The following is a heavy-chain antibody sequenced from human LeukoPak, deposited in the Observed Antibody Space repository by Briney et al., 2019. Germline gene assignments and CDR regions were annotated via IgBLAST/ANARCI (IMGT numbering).Heavy chain of an antibody. V-gene: IGHV1-2*02. CDR2: INPNSGGT. J-gene: IGHJ5*02. CDR3: ARGRIVVVPAAIGGWFDP. D-gene: IGHD2-2*02. Sequence: ASVKVSCKASGYTFTGYYMHWVRQAPGQGLEWMGWINPNSGGTNYAQKFQGRVTMTRDTSISTAYMELSRLRSGDTAVYYCARGRIVVVPAAIGGWFDPWGQGTLVTVSS. CDR1: GYTFTGYY.